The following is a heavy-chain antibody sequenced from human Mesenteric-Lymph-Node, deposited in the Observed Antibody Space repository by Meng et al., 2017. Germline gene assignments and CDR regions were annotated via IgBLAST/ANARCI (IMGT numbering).Heavy chain of an antibody. J-gene: IGHJ5*02. V-gene: IGHV1-2*06. CDR3: ARAYLVGSSGWYLPSRP. D-gene: IGHD6-19*01. CDR2: INPNSGGT. Sequence: VQLVQSWAEVKKPGASVKVSCKASGDTCTGYYMHWVRQAPGQGLEWMGRINPNSGGTNYAQKFQGRVTMTRDTSISTAYMELSRLRSDDTAVYYCARAYLVGSSGWYLPSRPWGQGTLVTVSS. CDR1: GDTCTGYY.